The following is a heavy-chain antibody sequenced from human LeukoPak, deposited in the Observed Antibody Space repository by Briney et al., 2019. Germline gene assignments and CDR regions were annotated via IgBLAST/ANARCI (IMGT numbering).Heavy chain of an antibody. CDR1: GFTFSSYS. J-gene: IGHJ4*02. D-gene: IGHD2-15*01. CDR2: ISSSSSYI. V-gene: IGHV3-21*01. Sequence: GGSLRLSCAASGFTFSSYSMNWVRQAPGKGLEWVSSISSSSSYIYYADSVKGRFTISRDNAKNSLYLQMNSLRAEDRAVYYCASCSGGSCYSGRIDYWGQGTLVTVS. CDR3: ASCSGGSCYSGRIDY.